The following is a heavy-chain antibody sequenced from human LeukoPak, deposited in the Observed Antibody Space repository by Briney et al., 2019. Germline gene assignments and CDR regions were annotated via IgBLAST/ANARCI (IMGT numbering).Heavy chain of an antibody. CDR2: ISYDGSNK. V-gene: IGHV3-30-3*01. J-gene: IGHJ4*02. Sequence: EGSLRLSCAASGFTFSSYAMHWVRQAPGKGLEWVAVISYDGSNKYYADSVKGRFTISRDNSKNTLYLQMNSLRAEDTAVYYCARDQGYSYGYTLDYWGQGTLVTVSS. CDR3: ARDQGYSYGYTLDY. CDR1: GFTFSSYA. D-gene: IGHD5-18*01.